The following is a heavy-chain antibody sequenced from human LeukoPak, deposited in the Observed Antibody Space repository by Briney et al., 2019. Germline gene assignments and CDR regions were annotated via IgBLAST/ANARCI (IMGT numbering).Heavy chain of an antibody. Sequence: PGGSLRLSCAASGFTFSSYSMNWVRQAPGKGLEWVSSISSSSSHIYYADSVKGRFTISRDNAKNSLYLQMNSLRAEDTAVYYCARALRQLLYFDYWGQGTLVTVSS. J-gene: IGHJ4*02. V-gene: IGHV3-21*01. CDR2: ISSSSSHI. CDR1: GFTFSSYS. CDR3: ARALRQLLYFDY. D-gene: IGHD2-2*01.